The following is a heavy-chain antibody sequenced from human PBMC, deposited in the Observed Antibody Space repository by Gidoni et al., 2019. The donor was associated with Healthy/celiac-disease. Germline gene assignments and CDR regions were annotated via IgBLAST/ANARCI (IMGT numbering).Heavy chain of an antibody. J-gene: IGHJ4*02. CDR1: GFTFSSYS. V-gene: IGHV3-23*01. CDR3: AKDSEAYCGGDCYHYFDY. Sequence: EVQLLESGGGLVQPGGSLRLSCPASGFTFSSYSLSWVRQAPGKGLEWVSAISGSGGSTYYADSVKGRFTISRDNSKNTLYLQMNSLRAEDTAVYYCAKDSEAYCGGDCYHYFDYWGQGTLVTVSS. CDR2: ISGSGGST. D-gene: IGHD2-21*02.